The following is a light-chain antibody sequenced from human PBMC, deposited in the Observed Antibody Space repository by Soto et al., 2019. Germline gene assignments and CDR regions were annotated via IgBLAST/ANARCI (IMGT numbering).Light chain of an antibody. Sequence: EIVLTQSPGTLSLSPGERATLSCRAIQKISSDLAWYQQKPGQVPRLLIYGASTRASDIPARFSGSGSGTDFTITIISLQSADFAVYYCQQYNEWHLTFGGATKVEIE. V-gene: IGKV3-15*01. J-gene: IGKJ4*02. CDR3: QQYNEWHLT. CDR2: GAS. CDR1: QKISSD.